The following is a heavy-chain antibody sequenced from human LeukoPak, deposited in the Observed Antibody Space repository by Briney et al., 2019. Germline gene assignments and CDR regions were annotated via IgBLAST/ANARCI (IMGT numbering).Heavy chain of an antibody. D-gene: IGHD3-22*01. CDR3: AKADYDSSGYFDY. CDR2: ISGSGGST. Sequence: GGSLRLSCAASGFTFRSSGMHWVRQAPGKGLEWVSAISGSGGSTYYADSVKGRFTISRDNSKNTLYLQMNSPRAEDTAVYYCAKADYDSSGYFDYWGQGTLVTVSS. CDR1: GFTFRSSG. J-gene: IGHJ4*02. V-gene: IGHV3-23*01.